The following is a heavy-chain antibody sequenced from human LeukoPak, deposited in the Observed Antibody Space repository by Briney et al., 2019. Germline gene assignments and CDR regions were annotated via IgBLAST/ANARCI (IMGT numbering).Heavy chain of an antibody. Sequence: PGGSLRLSCAASGFTFSSYEMNWVRQAPGKGLEWVSSISSSSSYIYYADSVKGRFTISRDNAKNSLYLQMVSLRAEDTAVYYCAKDFPIAAAGNFDYWGQGTLVTVSS. CDR3: AKDFPIAAAGNFDY. CDR2: ISSSSSYI. CDR1: GFTFSSYE. J-gene: IGHJ4*02. D-gene: IGHD6-13*01. V-gene: IGHV3-21*01.